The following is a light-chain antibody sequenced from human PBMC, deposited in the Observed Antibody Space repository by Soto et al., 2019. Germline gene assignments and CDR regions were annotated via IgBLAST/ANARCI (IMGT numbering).Light chain of an antibody. CDR3: QQYSKWPLT. V-gene: IGKV3-20*01. J-gene: IGKJ4*01. CDR2: GAS. CDR1: QSVSTSY. Sequence: DIVLTHSPGTLSLSPGDRDNLSCSASQSVSTSYLAWYQQKPGQAPRLLIYGASSRATGIPDRFSGSGSGTDFTLTISGLEPEDFAVYSCQQYSKWPLTFGGGTKVDI.